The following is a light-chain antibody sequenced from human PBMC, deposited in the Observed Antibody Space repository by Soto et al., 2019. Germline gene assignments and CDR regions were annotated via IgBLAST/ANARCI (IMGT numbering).Light chain of an antibody. CDR3: QQYGSSPST. V-gene: IGKV3-20*01. Sequence: EVVMTQSPATLSVSPGERATLSCRASQGINNYLAWYQQKPGQAPRLLIYGASNRATGIPDRFSGSGSGTDFTLTISGLEPEDFAVYYCQQYGSSPSTFGQGTKVDI. J-gene: IGKJ1*01. CDR1: QGINNY. CDR2: GAS.